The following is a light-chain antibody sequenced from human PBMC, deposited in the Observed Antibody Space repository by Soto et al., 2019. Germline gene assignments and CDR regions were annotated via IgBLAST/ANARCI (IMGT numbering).Light chain of an antibody. Sequence: IQMTRSPSSLSACVGDGVTVTFRASQPIGTSLHWYQQRAGTAPKVLISAATKLQSGVPSRFSGRGSGTDFTLTISNLQPEDSATYFCQQGYNTFWTFGRGTKVDIK. V-gene: IGKV1-39*01. CDR2: AAT. J-gene: IGKJ1*01. CDR1: QPIGTS. CDR3: QQGYNTFWT.